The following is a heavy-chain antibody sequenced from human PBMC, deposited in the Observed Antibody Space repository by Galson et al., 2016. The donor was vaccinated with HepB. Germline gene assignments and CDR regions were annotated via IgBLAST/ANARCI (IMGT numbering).Heavy chain of an antibody. CDR3: ARGGAVSGLDY. CDR2: ITGTGGST. V-gene: IGHV3-23*01. J-gene: IGHJ4*02. Sequence: SLRLSCAASGFTFSSYAMSWVRQAPGKGLEWVSAITGTGGSTYHADSVKGRFTISRDNSKNTVYLQMNSLRAEDTAVYYCARGGAVSGLDYWGQGTLVTVSS. CDR1: GFTFSSYA. D-gene: IGHD6-19*01.